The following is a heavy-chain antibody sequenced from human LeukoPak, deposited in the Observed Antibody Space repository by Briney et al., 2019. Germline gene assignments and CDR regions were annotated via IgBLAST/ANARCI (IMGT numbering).Heavy chain of an antibody. CDR1: GFTFSSYS. CDR2: ISSSSSYI. CDR3: ARNGEQLWPDY. J-gene: IGHJ4*02. V-gene: IGHV3-21*01. Sequence: GGSLRLSCAASGFTFSSYSMSWVRQAPGKGLEWVSSISSSSSYIYYADSVKGRFTISRDNAKNSLYLQMSSLRAEDTAVYYCARNGEQLWPDYWGQGTLVTVSS. D-gene: IGHD5-18*01.